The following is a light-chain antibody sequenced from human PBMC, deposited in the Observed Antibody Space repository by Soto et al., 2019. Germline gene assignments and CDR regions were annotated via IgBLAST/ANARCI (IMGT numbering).Light chain of an antibody. Sequence: QSALTQPRSVSGSLGQSVTISCTGTSSDVGGYQFVSWYQQYPGKAPKVMIYEVTKRPSGVPDRFSGSKSGNTASLTVSGLQADDEADYYCASHAGSSHAWVFGGGTKLTVL. V-gene: IGLV2-11*01. CDR3: ASHAGSSHAWV. CDR1: SSDVGGYQF. CDR2: EVT. J-gene: IGLJ3*02.